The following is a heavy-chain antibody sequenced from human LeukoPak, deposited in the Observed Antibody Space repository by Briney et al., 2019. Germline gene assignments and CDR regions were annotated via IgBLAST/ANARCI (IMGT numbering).Heavy chain of an antibody. D-gene: IGHD1-26*01. CDR1: GFSFSDYN. CDR2: ITTSSTYI. J-gene: IGHJ6*03. Sequence: GGSLRLSCAASGFSFSDYNMNWVRQAPGKALEWVSSITTSSTYIYYGDSVKGRFTISRDNAKNSLYLQMNGLRAEDTAVYYCARDPYSWSYGAYYYYYMDVWGKGTTVTISS. V-gene: IGHV3-21*01. CDR3: ARDPYSWSYGAYYYYYMDV.